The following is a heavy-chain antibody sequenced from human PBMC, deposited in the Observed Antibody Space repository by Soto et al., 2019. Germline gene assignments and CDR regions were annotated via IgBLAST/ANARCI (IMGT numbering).Heavy chain of an antibody. Sequence: QVQLQESGPGLVKPSQTLSLTCTVSGGSISSGDYYWSWIRQPPGKGLEWIGYIYYSGSTYYNPSLKRRVTXLVXTXMNQFSLKLSSVTAADTAVYYCARLGVRGPLRAFDLWGRGTLVTVSS. CDR2: IYYSGST. D-gene: IGHD3-10*01. CDR3: ARLGVRGPLRAFDL. J-gene: IGHJ2*01. CDR1: GGSISSGDYY. V-gene: IGHV4-30-4*01.